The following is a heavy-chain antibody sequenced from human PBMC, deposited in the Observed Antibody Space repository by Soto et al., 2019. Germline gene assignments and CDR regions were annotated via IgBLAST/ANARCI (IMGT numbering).Heavy chain of an antibody. J-gene: IGHJ4*02. D-gene: IGHD1-1*01. CDR2: IYHSGRS. Sequence: QVQLQESGPGLVKPSGTLSLTCDVSAVSGGSISTNYWWTWVRQPPGKGLEWIGQIYHSGRSNYNSAFKSRVTISMEGSRNQISLRMNSVTAADTAVYYCARTAYWNNSGDLRYWGQGTLVTVSS. CDR1: GGSISTNYW. CDR3: ARTAYWNNSGDLRY. V-gene: IGHV4-4*02.